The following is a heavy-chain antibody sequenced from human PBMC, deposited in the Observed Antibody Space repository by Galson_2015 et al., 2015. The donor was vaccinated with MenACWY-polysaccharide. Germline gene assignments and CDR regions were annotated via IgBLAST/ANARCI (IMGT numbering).Heavy chain of an antibody. Sequence: SLRLSCAASGFTFSNYAMSWVRQAPGKGLEWVSTNGGSGSNTHYADSVKGRFTISRDNSKNTLSLQMNSLRAEDTAVYYCARVRYSTGKYQFDYWGQGTLVAVSS. J-gene: IGHJ4*02. CDR1: GFTFSNYA. CDR3: ARVRYSTGKYQFDY. D-gene: IGHD2-2*01. V-gene: IGHV3-23*01. CDR2: NGGSGSNT.